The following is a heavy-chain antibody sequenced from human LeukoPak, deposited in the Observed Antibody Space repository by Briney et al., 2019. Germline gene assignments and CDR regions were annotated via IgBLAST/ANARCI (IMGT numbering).Heavy chain of an antibody. CDR2: INPNSGGT. CDR3: ARRIAAAGHFDY. D-gene: IGHD6-13*01. Sequence: ASVTVSCKASGYTFTGYYLYWVRQAPGQGLEWMGRINPNSGGTNYAQKFQGRVTMTRDTSISTAYMELGSLRSDDTAVFYCARRIAAAGHFDYWGQGTLVTVSS. J-gene: IGHJ4*02. CDR1: GYTFTGYY. V-gene: IGHV1-2*06.